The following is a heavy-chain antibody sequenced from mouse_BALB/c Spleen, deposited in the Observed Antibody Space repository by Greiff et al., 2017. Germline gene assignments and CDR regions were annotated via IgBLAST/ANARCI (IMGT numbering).Heavy chain of an antibody. D-gene: IGHD1-2*01. CDR1: GFTFSSYA. CDR3: ARDTTATFDY. J-gene: IGHJ2*01. Sequence: EVMLVESGGGLVKPGGSLKLSCAASGFTFSSYAMSWVRQTPEKRLEWVASISSGGSTYYPDSVKGRFTISRDNAKNTLYLQMSSLRSEDTAMYYCARDTTATFDYWGQGTTLTVSS. CDR2: ISSGGST. V-gene: IGHV5-6-5*01.